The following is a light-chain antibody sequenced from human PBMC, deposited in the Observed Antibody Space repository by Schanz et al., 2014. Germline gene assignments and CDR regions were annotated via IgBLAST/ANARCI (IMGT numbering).Light chain of an antibody. CDR1: QSVSSN. CDR2: GAS. V-gene: IGKV3-15*01. CDR3: QRRSNWSWT. J-gene: IGKJ1*01. Sequence: EIVMTQSPATLSVSPGERATLSCRASQSVSSNLAWYQQKPGQAPRLLIYGASTRATGIPARFSGSGSGTEFTLTISSLQSEDFAVYYCQRRSNWSWTFGQGTKVEIK.